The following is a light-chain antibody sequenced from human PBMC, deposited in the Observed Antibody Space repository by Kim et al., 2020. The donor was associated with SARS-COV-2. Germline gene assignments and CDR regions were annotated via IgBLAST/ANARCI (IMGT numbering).Light chain of an antibody. V-gene: IGKV1-5*03. J-gene: IGKJ4*01. CDR1: QSISRW. Sequence: DIQMTQSPSTLSASVGDRITITCRASQSISRWLVWYQQKPGKAPKLLLYEASVLASGAPSRFSGSGSGTEFTLTISSLQPDDSATYCCQQYRSYPLFGGGTKVDIK. CDR2: EAS. CDR3: QQYRSYPL.